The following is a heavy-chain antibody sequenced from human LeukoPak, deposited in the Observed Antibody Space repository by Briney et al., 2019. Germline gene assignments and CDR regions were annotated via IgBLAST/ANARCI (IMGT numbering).Heavy chain of an antibody. Sequence: SETLSLTCAVYGGSFSGYYWSWIRQPPGKGLEWIGEINHSGSTNYNPSLKSRVTISVDTSKNQFSLELSSVTAADTAVYYCARGGYSGYDYWGQGTLVTVSS. CDR3: ARGGYSGYDY. J-gene: IGHJ4*02. V-gene: IGHV4-34*01. CDR1: GGSFSGYY. D-gene: IGHD5-12*01. CDR2: INHSGST.